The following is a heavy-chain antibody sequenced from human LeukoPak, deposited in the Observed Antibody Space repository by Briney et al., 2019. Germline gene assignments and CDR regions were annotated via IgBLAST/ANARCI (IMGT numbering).Heavy chain of an antibody. J-gene: IGHJ4*02. CDR3: ARDGYYDSSGYYYGDY. CDR1: GGTFSSYA. V-gene: IGHV1-69*05. Sequence: SVKVSCKASGGTFSSYAISWVRQAPGQGLEWMGGIIPIFGTANYAQKFQGRVTITTDESTSTAYMELSSLRSEDTAVYYCARDGYYDSSGYYYGDYWGQGTLVSVSS. CDR2: IIPIFGTA. D-gene: IGHD3-22*01.